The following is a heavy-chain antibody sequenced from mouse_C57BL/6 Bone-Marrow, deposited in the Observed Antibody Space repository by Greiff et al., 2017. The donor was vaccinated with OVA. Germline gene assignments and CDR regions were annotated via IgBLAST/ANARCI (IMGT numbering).Heavy chain of an antibody. Sequence: VKLMESGPGLVAPSQSLSITCTVSGFSLTSYGVDWVRQPPGKGLEWLGVIWGGGSTNYNTALMSSVSISKDKSKSQVYLKMNSLQTDDTAMYYCAKHEANWDFFAYWGQGTLVTVSA. CDR1: GFSLTSYG. CDR3: AKHEANWDFFAY. CDR2: IWGGGST. V-gene: IGHV2-9*01. J-gene: IGHJ3*01. D-gene: IGHD4-1*01.